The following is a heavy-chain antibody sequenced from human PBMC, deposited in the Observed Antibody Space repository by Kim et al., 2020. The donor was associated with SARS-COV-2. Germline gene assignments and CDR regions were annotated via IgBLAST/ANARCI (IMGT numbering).Heavy chain of an antibody. CDR3: AHYDRFGVVFRYNWFDP. D-gene: IGHD3-3*01. Sequence: SGPTLVNPTQTLTLTCTFSGFSLSTSGVGVGWIRQPPGKALEWLALIYWNDDKRYSPSLKSRLTITKDTSKNQVVLTMTNMDPVDTATYYCAHYDRFGVVFRYNWFDPWGQGTLVTVSS. V-gene: IGHV2-5*01. CDR2: IYWNDDK. J-gene: IGHJ5*02. CDR1: GFSLSTSGVG.